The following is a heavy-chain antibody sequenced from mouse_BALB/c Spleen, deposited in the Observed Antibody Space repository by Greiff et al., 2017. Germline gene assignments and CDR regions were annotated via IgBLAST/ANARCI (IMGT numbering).Heavy chain of an antibody. CDR3: ARKIGTSATYFFDY. V-gene: IGHV1-9*01. CDR2: ILPGSGST. Sequence: VQLQESGAELMKPGASVKISCKATGYTFSSYWIEWVKQRPGHGLEWIGEILPGSGSTNYNEKFKGKATFTADTSSNTAYMQLSSLTSEDSAVNYCARKIGTSATYFFDYWGQGTTLTVSS. CDR1: GYTFSSYW. J-gene: IGHJ2*01. D-gene: IGHD1-2*01.